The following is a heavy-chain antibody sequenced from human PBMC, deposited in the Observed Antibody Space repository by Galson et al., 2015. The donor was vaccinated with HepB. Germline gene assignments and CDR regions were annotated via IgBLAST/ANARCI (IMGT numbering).Heavy chain of an antibody. Sequence: SVKVSCKASGGTFSSYTISWVRQAPGQGLEWMGRIIPILGIANYAQKFQGRVTITADKSTSTAYMELSSLRSDDTAVYYCARDYYDSSAPGIWGQGTMVTVSS. D-gene: IGHD3-22*01. J-gene: IGHJ3*02. CDR1: GGTFSSYT. CDR2: IIPILGIA. V-gene: IGHV1-69*02. CDR3: ARDYYDSSAPGI.